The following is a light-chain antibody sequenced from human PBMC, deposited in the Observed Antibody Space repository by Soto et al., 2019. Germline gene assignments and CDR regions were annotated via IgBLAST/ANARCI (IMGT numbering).Light chain of an antibody. CDR1: HSLSSRY. CDR3: QQYGSSYIA. V-gene: IGKV3-20*01. CDR2: GAS. J-gene: IGKJ5*01. Sequence: EIVLTQSPGTLSLSPGEGATLSCRASHSLSSRYLAWYQQKPGQPPRLLIYGASSRATGIPDRFSGGGSGTGFTLTIIRLEPEDFAVYYCQQYGSSYIAFGQGTRLEIK.